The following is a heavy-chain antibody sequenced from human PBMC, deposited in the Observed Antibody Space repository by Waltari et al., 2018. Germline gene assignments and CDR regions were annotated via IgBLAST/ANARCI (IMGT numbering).Heavy chain of an antibody. J-gene: IGHJ4*02. CDR1: GGSISSYY. D-gene: IGHD6-6*01. Sequence: QVQLQESGPGLVKPSETLSLTCTVSGGSISSYYWSWIRQPPGKGLEWIGYIYYSGSTNNNPPLKCRVTISVDPSKTHFPLKLSSVTAADTAVYYCARASIAAPRHYFDYWGQGTLVTVSS. V-gene: IGHV4-59*01. CDR2: IYYSGST. CDR3: ARASIAAPRHYFDY.